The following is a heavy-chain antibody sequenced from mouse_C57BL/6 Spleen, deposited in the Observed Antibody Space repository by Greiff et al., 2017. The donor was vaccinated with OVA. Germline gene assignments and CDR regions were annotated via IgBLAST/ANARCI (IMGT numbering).Heavy chain of an antibody. CDR3: ARDRDYYGSSSYYYAMDY. J-gene: IGHJ4*01. D-gene: IGHD1-1*01. Sequence: EVKLVESGGGLVKPGGSLKLSCAASGFTFSSYAMSWVRQTPEKRLEWVATISDGGSYTYYPDNVKGRFTISRDNAKNNLYLQMSHLKSEDTAMYYCARDRDYYGSSSYYYAMDYWGQGTSVTVSS. CDR2: ISDGGSYT. V-gene: IGHV5-4*01. CDR1: GFTFSSYA.